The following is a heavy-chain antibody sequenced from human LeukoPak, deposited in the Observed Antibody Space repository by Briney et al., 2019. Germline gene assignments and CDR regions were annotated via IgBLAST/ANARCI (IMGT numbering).Heavy chain of an antibody. V-gene: IGHV1-18*01. CDR1: GYTFTNYG. D-gene: IGHD3-3*01. J-gene: IGHJ5*02. CDR3: ARITYDFWSGYYMPDDP. Sequence: GASVKVSCKASGYTFTNYGISWVRQAPGQGLEWMGWISIYNGNTDYAQKLRGRVTMTTDTSTSTAYMELRSLRSADTAVYYCARITYDFWSGYYMPDDPWGQGTLVTVSS. CDR2: ISIYNGNT.